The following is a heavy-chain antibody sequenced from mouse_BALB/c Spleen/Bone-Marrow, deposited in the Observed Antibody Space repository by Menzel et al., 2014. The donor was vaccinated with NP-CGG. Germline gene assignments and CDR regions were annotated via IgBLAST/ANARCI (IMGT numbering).Heavy chain of an antibody. CDR3: ARAWDHDRKVWFAY. J-gene: IGHJ3*01. Sequence: EVQRVESGGGLVKPGGSLKLSCAASGFTFSDYYMYWVRQTPEKRLEWVATISDGGSYTYYPDSVKGRFTISRDNAKDNLYLQMSSLKSEDTAMYYCARAWDHDRKVWFAYWGQGTLVTVSA. CDR1: GFTFSDYY. V-gene: IGHV5-4*02. CDR2: ISDGGSYT. D-gene: IGHD2-4*01.